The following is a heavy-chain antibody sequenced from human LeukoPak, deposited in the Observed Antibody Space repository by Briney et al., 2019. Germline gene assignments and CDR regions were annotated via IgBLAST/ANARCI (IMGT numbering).Heavy chain of an antibody. V-gene: IGHV1-69*04. CDR3: ARARIPDYSRDYYYYYGMDV. J-gene: IGHJ6*02. CDR2: IIPILGIA. CDR1: GGTFSSHA. D-gene: IGHD4-11*01. Sequence: SVKVSCKASGGTFSSHAISWVRQAPGQGLEWMGRIIPILGIANYAQKFQGRVTITADKSTSTAYMELSSLRSEDTAVYYCARARIPDYSRDYYYYYGMDVWGQGTTVTVSS.